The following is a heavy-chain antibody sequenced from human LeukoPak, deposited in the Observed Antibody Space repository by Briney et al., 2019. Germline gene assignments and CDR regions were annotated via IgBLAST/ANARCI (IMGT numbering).Heavy chain of an antibody. CDR3: AKGDVRGIIISY. V-gene: IGHV3-30*02. CDR1: GFSFRSYG. CDR2: IWYDGSNK. D-gene: IGHD3-10*01. J-gene: IGHJ4*02. Sequence: GGSLSLSCAASGFSFRSYGMHWVRQAPGKGLEWVAVIWYDGSNKYYADSVKGRFTISRDNSKNTLYLQMNSLRAEDTAVYYCAKGDVRGIIISYWGQGTLVTVSS.